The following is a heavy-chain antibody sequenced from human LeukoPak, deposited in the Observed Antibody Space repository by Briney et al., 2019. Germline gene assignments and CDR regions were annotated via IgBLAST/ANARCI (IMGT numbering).Heavy chain of an antibody. CDR1: GFTFSSYG. J-gene: IGHJ4*02. V-gene: IGHV3-30*03. Sequence: GGSLRLSCAAPGFTFSSYGMHWVRQAPGKGLEWVAVISYDGSNKYYADSVKGRFTISRDNSKNTLYLQMNSLRAEDTAVYYCARDVERELPDDYWGQGTLVTVSS. D-gene: IGHD1-26*01. CDR2: ISYDGSNK. CDR3: ARDVERELPDDY.